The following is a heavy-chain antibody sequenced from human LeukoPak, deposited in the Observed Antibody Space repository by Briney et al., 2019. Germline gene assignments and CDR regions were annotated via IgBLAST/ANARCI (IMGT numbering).Heavy chain of an antibody. CDR3: AKGGDGRYYSRADY. J-gene: IGHJ4*02. CDR2: VGGSASGT. CDR1: GLIFSTYT. D-gene: IGHD2-21*01. Sequence: PGGSLRLSCAASGLIFSTYTMTWVRQAPGKGLEWVATVGGSASGTFYADSVKGRFTISRDNSKNTLYLQMNSLRAEDTAVYYCAKGGDGRYYSRADYWGQGTLVTVSS. V-gene: IGHV3-23*01.